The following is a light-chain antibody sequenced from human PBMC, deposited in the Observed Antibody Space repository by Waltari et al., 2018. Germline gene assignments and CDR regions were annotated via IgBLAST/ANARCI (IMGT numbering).Light chain of an antibody. CDR1: NSNIGSNT. CDR2: SNN. J-gene: IGLJ2*01. V-gene: IGLV1-44*01. CDR3: ATWDDRLTGVV. Sequence: QSVVTQPPAASGTPGQRVTIACSASNSNIGSNTVNWYQQVPGAAPKLLIYSNNYRPSGVPDRFSGSKSGTSASLAISGLQSEDEADYYCATWDDRLTGVVFGGGTKVTVL.